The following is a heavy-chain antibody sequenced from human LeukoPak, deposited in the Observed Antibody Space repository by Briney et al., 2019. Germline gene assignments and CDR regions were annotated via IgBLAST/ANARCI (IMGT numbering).Heavy chain of an antibody. CDR1: GFTFSSYW. CDR2: IKQDGSEK. Sequence: GGSLRLSCAASGFTFSSYWMSWVRQAPGKGLEWVANIKQDGSEKYYVDSVKGRFTISRDNAKNSLDLQLNSLRAEDTAVYYCARDLNGGLELSSDYWGQGTLVTVSS. CDR3: ARDLNGGLELSSDY. D-gene: IGHD1-7*01. J-gene: IGHJ4*02. V-gene: IGHV3-7*01.